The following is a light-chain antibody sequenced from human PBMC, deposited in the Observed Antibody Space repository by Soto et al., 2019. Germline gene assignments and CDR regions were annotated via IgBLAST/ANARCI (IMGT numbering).Light chain of an antibody. J-gene: IGKJ3*01. CDR3: QKYSSVPV. V-gene: IGKV1-27*01. CDR1: QGIRNY. CDR2: AAS. Sequence: DIQMTQYPTSLSASVGDRVTITCRASQGIRNYVAWYQLIPGKAPKLLIYAASTLQSWVPSRFSGSGSGTDFTLTINGLQPEDVATYSCQKYSSVPVFGPGTKVEIK.